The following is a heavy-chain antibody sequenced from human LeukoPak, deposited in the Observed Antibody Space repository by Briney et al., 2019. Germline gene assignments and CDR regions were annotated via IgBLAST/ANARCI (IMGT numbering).Heavy chain of an antibody. CDR3: ARGSSGWYPHYYFDY. Sequence: ASVKVSCKASGYTFTSYGISWVRQAPGQGLEWMGWISAYNGNTNYAQKLQGRVTMTTDTSTSTAYMELRSLRSDDTAVYYCARGSSGWYPHYYFDYWGQGTLVTVSS. V-gene: IGHV1-18*01. J-gene: IGHJ4*02. CDR1: GYTFTSYG. D-gene: IGHD6-19*01. CDR2: ISAYNGNT.